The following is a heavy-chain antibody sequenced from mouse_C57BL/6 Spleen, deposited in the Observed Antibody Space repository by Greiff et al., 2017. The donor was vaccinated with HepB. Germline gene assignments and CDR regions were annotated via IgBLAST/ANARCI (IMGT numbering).Heavy chain of an antibody. CDR2: ISSGGDYI. J-gene: IGHJ4*01. D-gene: IGHD4-1*01. V-gene: IGHV5-9-1*02. CDR3: TRDRTGTDAMDY. CDR1: GFTFSSYS. Sequence: EVQRVESGEGLVKPGGSLKLSCAASGFTFSSYSMSWVRQTPEKRLEWVAYISSGGDYIYYADTVKGRFTISRDNARNTLYLQMSSLKSEDTAMYYCTRDRTGTDAMDYWGQGTSVTVSS.